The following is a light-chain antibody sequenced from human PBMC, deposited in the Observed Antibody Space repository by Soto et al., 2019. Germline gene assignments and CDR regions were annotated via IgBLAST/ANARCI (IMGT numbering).Light chain of an antibody. J-gene: IGLJ2*01. CDR2: EVS. CDR3: SSFAGNNNLV. Sequence: QSALTQPPSASGSPGQSVTISCTGTSSDVGGYNYVSWYQQHPGKAPKPMISEVSKRPSGVPDRGSGSKSGNTASLTVSGLQAEDEADYYCSSFAGNNNLVFGGGTKLTVL. CDR1: SSDVGGYNY. V-gene: IGLV2-8*01.